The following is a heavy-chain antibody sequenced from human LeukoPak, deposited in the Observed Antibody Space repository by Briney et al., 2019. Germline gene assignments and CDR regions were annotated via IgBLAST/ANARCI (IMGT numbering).Heavy chain of an antibody. Sequence: ASVKVSCKASGYTFTNYVMHWLRQAPGQRLEWMGWITTGNVDTKYSQNFQGRVTFTRDTSASTAYMEMSSLKSEDTAVYYCATAYLTGYHPGAFDIWGQGTMVSVSS. D-gene: IGHD3-9*01. CDR3: ATAYLTGYHPGAFDI. V-gene: IGHV1-3*04. J-gene: IGHJ3*02. CDR1: GYTFTNYV. CDR2: ITTGNVDT.